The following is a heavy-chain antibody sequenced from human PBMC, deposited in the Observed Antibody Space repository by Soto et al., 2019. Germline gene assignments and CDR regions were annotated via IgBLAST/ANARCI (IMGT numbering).Heavy chain of an antibody. V-gene: IGHV4-39*01. J-gene: IGHJ5*02. CDR1: GGSISSSSYY. D-gene: IGHD2-15*01. Sequence: QLQLQESGPGLVKPSETLSLTCTVSGGSISSSSYYWGWIRQPPGKGLEWIGSIYYSGSTYYNPSLKSRVTISVDTSKNQFSLKLGSVTAADTAVYYCARHDGICSGGSCYSEWFDPWGQGTLVTVSS. CDR2: IYYSGST. CDR3: ARHDGICSGGSCYSEWFDP.